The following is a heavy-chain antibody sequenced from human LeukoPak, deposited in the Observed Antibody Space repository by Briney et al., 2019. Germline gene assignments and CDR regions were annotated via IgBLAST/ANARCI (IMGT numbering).Heavy chain of an antibody. Sequence: GGSLRLSCAASGFTFSSYSMNWVRQAPGKGLEWVSSISSSSSYIYYADSVKGRFTISRDNAKNSLYLQMNSLRAEDTAVYYCARDGAYCGGDCYLSGDYWGQGTLVTVSS. V-gene: IGHV3-21*01. CDR3: ARDGAYCGGDCYLSGDY. CDR1: GFTFSSYS. CDR2: ISSSSSYI. D-gene: IGHD2-21*02. J-gene: IGHJ4*02.